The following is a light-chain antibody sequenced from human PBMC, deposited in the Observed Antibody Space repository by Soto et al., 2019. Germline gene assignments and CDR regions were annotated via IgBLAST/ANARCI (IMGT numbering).Light chain of an antibody. J-gene: IGLJ1*01. CDR3: SSYTSSTSVSV. Sequence: QSAVTQPASVSGSPRQSITISCTGASSDVGSYTYVSWYQQHPGKAPKRLIYDVNNRPSGLANRFSGSKSGNSASRTISGLQAEDEADYYCSSYTSSTSVSVFGTGTNATVL. CDR1: SSDVGSYTY. V-gene: IGLV2-14*03. CDR2: DVN.